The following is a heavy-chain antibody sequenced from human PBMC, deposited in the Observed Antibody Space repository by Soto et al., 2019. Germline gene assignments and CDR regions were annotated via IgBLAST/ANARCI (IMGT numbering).Heavy chain of an antibody. J-gene: IGHJ6*02. CDR3: AREPTVTTLFDYYYGMDV. D-gene: IGHD4-17*01. CDR2: IIPIFGTA. V-gene: IGHV1-69*13. CDR1: GGTFSSYA. Sequence: GASVKVSCKASGGTFSSYAISWVRQAPGQGLEWMGGIIPIFGTANYAQKFQGRVTTTADESTSTAYMELSSLRSEDTAVYYCAREPTVTTLFDYYYGMDVWGQGTTVTVSS.